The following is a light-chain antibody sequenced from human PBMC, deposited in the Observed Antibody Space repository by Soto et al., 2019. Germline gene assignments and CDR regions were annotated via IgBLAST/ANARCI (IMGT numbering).Light chain of an antibody. CDR2: DVI. Sequence: QSVLTQPRSVSGSPGQSVTVSCIGTSSDVGGYNSVSWYQEHPGKAPKLMIYDVIKRPSGVPDRFSGSKSGNTASLTISGLLAEDEADYYCCSYVGSYSYVFGTGTKVNVL. CDR3: CSYVGSYSYV. V-gene: IGLV2-11*01. J-gene: IGLJ1*01. CDR1: SSDVGGYNS.